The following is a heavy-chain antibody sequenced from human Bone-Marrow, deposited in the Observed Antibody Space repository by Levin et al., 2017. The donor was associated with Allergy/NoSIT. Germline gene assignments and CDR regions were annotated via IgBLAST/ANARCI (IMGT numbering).Heavy chain of an antibody. CDR3: ARSGRTWLRLRGFDY. Sequence: PSETLSLTCNVSGGSISSGGYYWSWIRHHPGTGLEWIGYIYNSGSTNYKPSLKSRVSISVDTSKNQFSLELTSVTAADTAVYYCARSGRTWLRLRGFDYWGQGTLVTVSS. V-gene: IGHV4-31*03. J-gene: IGHJ4*02. D-gene: IGHD5-12*01. CDR1: GGSISSGGYY. CDR2: IYNSGST.